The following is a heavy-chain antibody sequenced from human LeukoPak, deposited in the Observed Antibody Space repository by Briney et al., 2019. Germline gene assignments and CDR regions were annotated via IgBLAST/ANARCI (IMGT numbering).Heavy chain of an antibody. CDR2: INPNSGGT. J-gene: IGHJ5*02. CDR1: GYTFTGYY. Sequence: ASVKVSCTASGYTFTGYYMHWVRQAPGQGLEWMGWINPNSGGTNYAQKFQGRVTMTRDTSISTAYMELSRLRSDDTAVYYCARGRSYYGSGSYYLDPWGQGTLVTVSS. CDR3: ARGRSYYGSGSYYLDP. V-gene: IGHV1-2*02. D-gene: IGHD3-10*01.